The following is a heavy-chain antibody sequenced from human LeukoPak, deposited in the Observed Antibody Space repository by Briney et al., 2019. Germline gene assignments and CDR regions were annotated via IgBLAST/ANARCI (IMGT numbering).Heavy chain of an antibody. CDR3: AKVRAPYYYGSSGYGGGAFDL. D-gene: IGHD3-22*01. CDR2: ISGGGPGT. J-gene: IGHJ3*01. Sequence: GGSLRLSCAASGFSFPMYALSWVRQAPEKGLEWVSSISGGGPGTYYTDSVRGRFTISRDDSKNTVYLQMDSLRVEDTAVYYCAKVRAPYYYGSSGYGGGAFDLWGQGTMVTVSS. CDR1: GFSFPMYA. V-gene: IGHV3-23*01.